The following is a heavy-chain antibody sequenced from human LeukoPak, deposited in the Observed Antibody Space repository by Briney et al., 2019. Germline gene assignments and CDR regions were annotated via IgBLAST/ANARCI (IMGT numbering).Heavy chain of an antibody. D-gene: IGHD3-10*01. CDR3: ARGRGYLWSTRGYFDY. J-gene: IGHJ4*02. V-gene: IGHV4-39*07. CDR2: INHSGST. Sequence: PSETLSLTCTVSGGSISSSSYYWGWIRQPPGKGLEWIGEINHSGSTNYNPSLKSRVTISVDTSKNQFSLKLSSVTAADTAVYYCARGRGYLWSTRGYFDYWGQGTLVTVSS. CDR1: GGSISSSSYY.